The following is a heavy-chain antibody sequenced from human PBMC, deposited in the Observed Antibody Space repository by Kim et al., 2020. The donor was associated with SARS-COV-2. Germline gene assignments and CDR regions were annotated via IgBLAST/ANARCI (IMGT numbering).Heavy chain of an antibody. Sequence: SPALKGRVTNSLDTSKNQFSRKLSSVTAADTAVYYCARGLGLLRFYYFDYWGQGTLVTVSS. J-gene: IGHJ4*02. D-gene: IGHD2-21*02. V-gene: IGHV4-34*13. CDR3: ARGLGLLRFYYFDY.